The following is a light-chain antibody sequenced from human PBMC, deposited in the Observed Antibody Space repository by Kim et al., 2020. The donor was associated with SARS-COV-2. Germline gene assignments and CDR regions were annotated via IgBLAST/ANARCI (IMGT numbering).Light chain of an antibody. CDR3: CSYAGSSTLV. J-gene: IGLJ2*01. V-gene: IGLV2-23*02. Sequence: LSQPASVSGSPGQSITISCTGTSSDVGSYNLVSWYQQHPGKAPKLMIYEVSKRPSGVSNRFSGSKSGNTASLTISGLQAEDEADYYCCSYAGSSTLVFGGGTKLTVL. CDR1: SSDVGSYNL. CDR2: EVS.